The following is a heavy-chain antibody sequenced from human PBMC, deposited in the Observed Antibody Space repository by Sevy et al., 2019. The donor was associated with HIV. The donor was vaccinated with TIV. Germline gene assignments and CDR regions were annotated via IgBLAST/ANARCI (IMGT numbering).Heavy chain of an antibody. Sequence: GGSLRLSCAASGFTFSSYSMNWVRQAPGKGLEWVSSISSSSYIYFADSVKGRFTISRDNAKNSLYLQMNSLRAEDTAVYYCARDLGYSYGFDYWGQGTLVTVSS. V-gene: IGHV3-21*01. CDR2: ISSSSYI. J-gene: IGHJ4*02. CDR3: ARDLGYSYGFDY. CDR1: GFTFSSYS. D-gene: IGHD5-18*01.